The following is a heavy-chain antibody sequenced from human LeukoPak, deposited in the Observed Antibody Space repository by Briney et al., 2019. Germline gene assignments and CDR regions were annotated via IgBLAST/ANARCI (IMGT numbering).Heavy chain of an antibody. CDR1: GFTFSSYN. J-gene: IGHJ4*02. Sequence: GGSLRLSCAASGFTFSSYNMNWVRQTPEKGLEWVSSITSSSGDMYYADSVKGRFTISRDNAKNSLYLQMNSLRAEDTAVYYCAREGGSGYDYVYWGQGTLVTVSS. D-gene: IGHD5-12*01. CDR2: ITSSSGDM. CDR3: AREGGSGYDYVY. V-gene: IGHV3-21*01.